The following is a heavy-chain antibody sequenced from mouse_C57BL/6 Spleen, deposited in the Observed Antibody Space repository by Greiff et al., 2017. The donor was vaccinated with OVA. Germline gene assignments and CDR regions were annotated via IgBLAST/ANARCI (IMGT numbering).Heavy chain of an antibody. J-gene: IGHJ1*03. V-gene: IGHV1-61*01. CDR3: SRATYYGSRTWYFDV. Sequence: VQLQQPGAELVRPGSSVKLSCKASGYTFTSYWMDWVKQRPGQGLEWIGNIYPSDSETHYNQKFKDKATLTVDKSSSTAYMQLSSLTSADSSVYYCSRATYYGSRTWYFDVWGTGTTVTVSS. D-gene: IGHD1-1*01. CDR2: IYPSDSET. CDR1: GYTFTSYW.